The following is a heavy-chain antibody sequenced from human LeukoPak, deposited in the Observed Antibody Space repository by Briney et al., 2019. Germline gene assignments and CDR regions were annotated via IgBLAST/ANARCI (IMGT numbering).Heavy chain of an antibody. Sequence: GGSLRLSCAASGFSFSSYAMSWVRQAPGKGLEWVSAISGSGGSTYYADSVKGRFTISRDNSKNTLYLQMNSLRAEDTAVYYCAKASGNYREYYFDYWGLGTLVTVSS. CDR2: ISGSGGST. CDR1: GFSFSSYA. D-gene: IGHD1-26*01. V-gene: IGHV3-23*01. J-gene: IGHJ4*02. CDR3: AKASGNYREYYFDY.